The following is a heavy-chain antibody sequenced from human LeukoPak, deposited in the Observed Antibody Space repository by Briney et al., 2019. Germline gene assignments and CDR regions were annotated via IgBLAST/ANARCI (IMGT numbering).Heavy chain of an antibody. V-gene: IGHV1-2*02. J-gene: IGHJ4*02. Sequence: ASVKVSCKASGYTFTGYYMHWVRQAPGQGLEWMGWINPNSGGTNYAQKFQGRVTMTRDTSISTAYMELSRLRSDDTAVYYCARGRGFSDSNFDYWAREPWSPSPQ. D-gene: IGHD2-21*01. CDR2: INPNSGGT. CDR3: ARGRGFSDSNFDY. CDR1: GYTFTGYY.